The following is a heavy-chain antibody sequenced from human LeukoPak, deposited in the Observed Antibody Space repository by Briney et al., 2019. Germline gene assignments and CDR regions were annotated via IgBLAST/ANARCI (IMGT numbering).Heavy chain of an antibody. CDR2: ISYIGST. J-gene: IGHJ3*02. CDR3: ARDLVTVTKGFDI. CDR1: DDSFSSHY. V-gene: IGHV4-59*11. Sequence: PSETLSLTCAVSDDSFSSHYWTWIRQPPGKGLEWIGYISYIGSTNYNPSLKSRVTISIDTSRNQFSLRLSSVTAADSAVYYCARDLVTVTKGFDIWGQGTMVSVSS. D-gene: IGHD4-17*01.